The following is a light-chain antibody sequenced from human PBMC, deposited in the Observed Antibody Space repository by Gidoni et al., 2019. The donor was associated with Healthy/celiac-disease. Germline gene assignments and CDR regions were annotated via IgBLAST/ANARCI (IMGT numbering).Light chain of an antibody. J-gene: IGLJ2*01. CDR1: SSNIGSNT. Sequence: QSLLTQPPSSSGPPGQRVTISCSGSSSNIGSNTVNWYQQRPGTAPKLLIYSNNQRPSGVPDRFSGSKSGTSASLAISGLQSEDEADYYCAAWDDSLNGLVFGGGTKLTVL. CDR2: SNN. CDR3: AAWDDSLNGLV. V-gene: IGLV1-44*01.